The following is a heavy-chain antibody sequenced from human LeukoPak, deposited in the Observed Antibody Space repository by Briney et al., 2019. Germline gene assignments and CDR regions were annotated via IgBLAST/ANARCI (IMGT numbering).Heavy chain of an antibody. Sequence: SETLSLTCAVYGGSFSGYYWSWIRQPPGKGLEWIGYIYYSGSTNYNPSLKSRVTISVDTSKNQLSLKLSSVTAADTAVYYCARWRGQYCTNGVCYRGPYNWFDPWGQGTLVTVSS. J-gene: IGHJ5*02. CDR3: ARWRGQYCTNGVCYRGPYNWFDP. CDR2: IYYSGST. V-gene: IGHV4-59*08. CDR1: GGSFSGYY. D-gene: IGHD2-8*01.